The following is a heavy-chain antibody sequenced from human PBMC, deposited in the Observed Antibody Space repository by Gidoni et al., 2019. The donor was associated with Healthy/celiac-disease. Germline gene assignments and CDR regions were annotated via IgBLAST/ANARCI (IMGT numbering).Heavy chain of an antibody. CDR2: ISSSSSYI. D-gene: IGHD6-13*01. V-gene: IGHV3-21*01. Sequence: EVQLVESGGGLVKPGGSLRLSCAASGFTFSSYSMNWVRQAPGKGLEWVSSISSSSSYIYYADSVKGRFTISRDNAKNSLYLQMNSLRAEDTAVYYCARDFEVGSSWYDHWGQGTLVTVSS. CDR1: GFTFSSYS. J-gene: IGHJ5*02. CDR3: ARDFEVGSSWYDH.